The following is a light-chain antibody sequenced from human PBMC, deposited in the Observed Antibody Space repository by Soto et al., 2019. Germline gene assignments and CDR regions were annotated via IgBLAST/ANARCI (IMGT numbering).Light chain of an antibody. J-gene: IGLJ1*01. CDR1: SSDVGGYNY. CDR3: SSYTSSSTYV. V-gene: IGLV2-14*01. CDR2: EVS. Sequence: QSALTQPASVSASAGQSITISCTGTSSDVGGYNYVSWYQQHPGKAPKLVIYEVSNRPSGVSNRFSGSKSGNTASLTISGLQADDEADYYCSSYTSSSTYVFGPGTKVTVL.